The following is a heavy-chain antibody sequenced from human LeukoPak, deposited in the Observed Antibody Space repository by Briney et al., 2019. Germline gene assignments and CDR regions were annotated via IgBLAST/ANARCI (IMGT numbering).Heavy chain of an antibody. CDR1: GFTFSSYA. CDR2: ISGSGGST. D-gene: IGHD3-3*01. V-gene: IGHV3-23*01. J-gene: IGHJ4*02. CDR3: AKDEDLLRFFPTYYFDY. Sequence: PGRSLRLSCAASGFTFSSYAMSWVRQAPGKGLEWVSAISGSGGSTYYADSAKGRFTISRDNSENTLYLQMNSLRAEDTAVYYCAKDEDLLRFFPTYYFDYWGQGTLVTVSS.